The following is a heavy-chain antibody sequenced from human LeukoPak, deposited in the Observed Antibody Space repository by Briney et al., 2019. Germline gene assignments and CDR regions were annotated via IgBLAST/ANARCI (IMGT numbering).Heavy chain of an antibody. CDR1: GSLFTSYW. V-gene: IGHV5-51*01. J-gene: IGHJ4*02. CDR2: IYPGDSDT. Sequence: PGESLQISCKGSGSLFTSYWIGWVRQLPGKGLEWMGIIYPGDSDTRYSPSFHGQVTISADKSTSTPYLQWSSLKASDTAMYDGATIGPYYYDSSGYLVPPFDYWGQGTLVTVS. CDR3: ATIGPYYYDSSGYLVPPFDY. D-gene: IGHD3-22*01.